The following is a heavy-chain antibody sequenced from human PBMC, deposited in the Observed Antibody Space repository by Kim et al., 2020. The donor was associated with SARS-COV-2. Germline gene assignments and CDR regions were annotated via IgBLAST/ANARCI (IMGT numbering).Heavy chain of an antibody. Sequence: SETLSLTCTVSGGSISSHYWSWIRQPPGKGLEWIGYIYYSGSTNYNPSLKSRVTISVDTSKNQFSLKLSSVTAADTAVYYCARGIKVPAAIYWYFDLWGR. CDR1: GGSISSHY. J-gene: IGHJ2*01. CDR3: ARGIKVPAAIYWYFDL. CDR2: IYYSGST. V-gene: IGHV4-59*11. D-gene: IGHD2-2*01.